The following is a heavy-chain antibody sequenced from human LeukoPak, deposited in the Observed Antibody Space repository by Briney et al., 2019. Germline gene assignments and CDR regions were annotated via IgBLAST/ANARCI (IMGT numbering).Heavy chain of an antibody. CDR3: ARGLDYDHIF. V-gene: IGHV3-30*02. D-gene: IGHD3-22*01. CDR2: IRYDGSNK. Sequence: PGGSLRLSCAASGFTFSSYGMHWVRQAPGKGLEWVAFIRYDGSNKYYADSVKGRFTISRDNSKNTLYLQMNSLRAEDTAVCYCARGLDYDHIFWGQGTLVTVSS. CDR1: GFTFSSYG. J-gene: IGHJ4*02.